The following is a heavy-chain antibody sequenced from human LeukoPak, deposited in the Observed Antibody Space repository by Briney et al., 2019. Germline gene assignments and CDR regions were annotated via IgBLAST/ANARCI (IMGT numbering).Heavy chain of an antibody. CDR1: GGSISTSNYY. CDR2: IFYSGST. J-gene: IGHJ5*02. D-gene: IGHD2-15*01. CDR3: ARVDGSCSGGSCPSGNWFDP. Sequence: SETLSLTCTVSGGSISTSNYYWGWIRQPPGKGLEWIGNIFYSGSTYYSPSLKSRVTISLDTSKNQFSLKLNSVTAADTAVYYCARVDGSCSGGSCPSGNWFDPWGQGTLVTVSS. V-gene: IGHV4-39*07.